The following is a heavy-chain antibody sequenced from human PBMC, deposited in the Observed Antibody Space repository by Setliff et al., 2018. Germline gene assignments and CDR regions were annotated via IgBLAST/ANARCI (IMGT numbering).Heavy chain of an antibody. Sequence: ASVKVSCKASGYTFNSYGINWLRQAPGQGLEWLGWIGPYNGNTKYAQTVQDRITMATDASTRTSYMELSSLRSDDTAVYFCARSSDSGYYHQRDAFDIWGQGTRVT. D-gene: IGHD3-22*01. CDR1: GYTFNSYG. J-gene: IGHJ3*02. V-gene: IGHV1-18*04. CDR3: ARSSDSGYYHQRDAFDI. CDR2: IGPYNGNT.